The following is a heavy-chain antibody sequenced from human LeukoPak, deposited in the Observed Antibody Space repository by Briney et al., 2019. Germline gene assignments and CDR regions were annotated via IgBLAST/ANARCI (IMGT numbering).Heavy chain of an antibody. V-gene: IGHV4-59*08. Sequence: SETLSLTCTVSGGSISSYYWSWIRQPPGKGLEWIGYIYYSGSTNYNPSLKSRVTISVDTSKNQFSLKLSSVTAADTAVYYCARHDTTYYYDSSGYALDYWGQGTLVTVSS. J-gene: IGHJ4*02. D-gene: IGHD3-22*01. CDR2: IYYSGST. CDR1: GGSISSYY. CDR3: ARHDTTYYYDSSGYALDY.